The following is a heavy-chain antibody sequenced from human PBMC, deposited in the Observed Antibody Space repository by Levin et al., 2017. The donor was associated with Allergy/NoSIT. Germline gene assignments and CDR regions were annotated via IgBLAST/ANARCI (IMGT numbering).Heavy chain of an antibody. CDR3: AKDFSGTGDY. D-gene: IGHD1-1*01. CDR2: ISYDGSNK. V-gene: IGHV3-30*18. CDR1: GFTFSSYG. Sequence: LSLTCAASGFTFSSYGMHWVRQAPGKGLEWVAVISYDGSNKYYADSVKGRFTISRDNSKNTLYLQMNSLRAEDTAVYYCAKDFSGTGDYWGQGTLVTVSS. J-gene: IGHJ4*02.